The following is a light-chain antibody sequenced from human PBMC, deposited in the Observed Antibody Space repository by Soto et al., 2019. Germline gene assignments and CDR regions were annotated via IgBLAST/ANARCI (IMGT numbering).Light chain of an antibody. CDR1: QSVMNN. CDR3: HQYNTWPLT. CDR2: YAS. J-gene: IGKJ4*01. Sequence: EIVMTQSPATLSVSPGERVTLSCRASQSVMNNLAWYQHKPGQAPRLLISYASTRATSIPARFNGSGSGTEFTLAISSLQSEDFAIYYCHQYNTWPLTFGGGTKVEIK. V-gene: IGKV3-15*01.